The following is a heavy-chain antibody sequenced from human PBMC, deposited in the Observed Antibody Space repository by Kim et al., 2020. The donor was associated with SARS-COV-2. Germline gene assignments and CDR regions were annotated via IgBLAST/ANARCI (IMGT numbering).Heavy chain of an antibody. CDR1: GFTFSSYS. D-gene: IGHD4-17*01. Sequence: GGSLRLSCAASGFTFSSYSMNWVRQAPGKGLEWVSSISSSSSYIYYADSVKGRFTISRDNAKNSLYLQMNSLRAEDTAVYYCARDDGDYVPIDYWGQGTLVTVSS. CDR3: ARDDGDYVPIDY. CDR2: ISSSSSYI. J-gene: IGHJ4*02. V-gene: IGHV3-21*01.